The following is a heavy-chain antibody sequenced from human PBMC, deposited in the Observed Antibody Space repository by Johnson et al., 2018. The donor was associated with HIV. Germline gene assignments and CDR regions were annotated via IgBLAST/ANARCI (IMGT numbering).Heavy chain of an antibody. CDR2: ISYDGNNK. J-gene: IGHJ3*02. Sequence: QVQLVESGGGVVQPGRSLRLSCAASGFTFSNYAMHWVRQAPGKGLEWVAVISYDGNNKYYADSVRGRFAISRDNSKNTLYLQLNSLRAEDTAVYYCARLAIDYSSGWYGLAFDIWGQGTMVTVSS. CDR3: ARLAIDYSSGWYGLAFDI. CDR1: GFTFSNYA. D-gene: IGHD6-19*01. V-gene: IGHV3-30*09.